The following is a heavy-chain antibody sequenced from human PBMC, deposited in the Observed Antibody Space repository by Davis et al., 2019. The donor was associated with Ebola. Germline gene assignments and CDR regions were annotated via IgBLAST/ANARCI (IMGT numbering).Heavy chain of an antibody. D-gene: IGHD2-2*01. Sequence: GESLKISFAASGFTFSSYAMHWVRQAPGTGLEWVAVISYDGSNKYYADSVKGRFTISRDNSKNTLYLQMNSLRAEDTAVYYCARGVYIVVVPAAIYGMDVWGQGTTVTVSS. CDR1: GFTFSSYA. CDR3: ARGVYIVVVPAAIYGMDV. V-gene: IGHV3-30-3*01. J-gene: IGHJ6*02. CDR2: ISYDGSNK.